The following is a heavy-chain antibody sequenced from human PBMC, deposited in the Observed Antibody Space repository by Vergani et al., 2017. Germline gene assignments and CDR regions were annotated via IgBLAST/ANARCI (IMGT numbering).Heavy chain of an antibody. V-gene: IGHV4-39*01. CDR3: ARGFWRPIFGRLGAFDI. J-gene: IGHJ3*02. CDR1: GGSISSSSYY. CDR2: IYYSGST. D-gene: IGHD3-3*01. Sequence: QLQLQESGPGLVKPSETLSLTCTVSGGSISSSSYYWGWIRQPPGKGLEWIGSIYYSGSTYYNPSLKSRVTISVDTSKNQFSLKLSSVTAADTAVYYCARGFWRPIFGRLGAFDIWGQGTMVTVSS.